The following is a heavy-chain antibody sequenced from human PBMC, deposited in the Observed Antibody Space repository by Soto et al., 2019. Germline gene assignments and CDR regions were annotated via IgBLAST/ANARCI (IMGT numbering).Heavy chain of an antibody. CDR3: ASFNMIVVVPSRFDY. CDR1: GFTFSSYA. J-gene: IGHJ4*02. Sequence: GGSLRLSCAASGFTFSSYAMSWVRQAPGKGLEWVSAISGSGGSTYYADSVKGRFTISRDNSKNTLYLQMNSLRAEDTAVYYCASFNMIVVVPSRFDYWGQGTLVTVSS. V-gene: IGHV3-23*01. D-gene: IGHD3-22*01. CDR2: ISGSGGST.